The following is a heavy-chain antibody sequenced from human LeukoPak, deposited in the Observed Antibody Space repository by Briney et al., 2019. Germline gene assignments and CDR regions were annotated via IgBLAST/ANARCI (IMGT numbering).Heavy chain of an antibody. CDR1: GYTFTSYD. CDR2: MNPNRGNK. D-gene: IGHD3-10*01. J-gene: IGHJ5*02. V-gene: IGHV1-8*03. Sequence: AAVKVSCKASGYTFTSYDINWVRQATGQGLEWVGWMNPNRGNKRYAQKFQGRVNSNRNTSISPAYMELSRLRSEDTAVYYWARVAVRLVRGVIIQSWFDPWGQGTLVTVSS. CDR3: ARVAVRLVRGVIIQSWFDP.